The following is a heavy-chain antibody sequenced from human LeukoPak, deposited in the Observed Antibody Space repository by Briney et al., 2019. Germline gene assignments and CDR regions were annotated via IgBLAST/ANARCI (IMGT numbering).Heavy chain of an antibody. CDR2: INPNSGGT. CDR3: ARDSSGWFPMGRDYYYMDV. CDR1: GYTFTGYY. Sequence: ASVKVSCKASGYTFTGYYMHWVRQAPGQGLEWMGWINPNSGGTNYAQKFQGRVTMTRDTSISTAYMELSRLRSDDTAVYYCARDSSGWFPMGRDYYYMDVWGKGTTVTVSS. V-gene: IGHV1-2*02. J-gene: IGHJ6*03. D-gene: IGHD6-19*01.